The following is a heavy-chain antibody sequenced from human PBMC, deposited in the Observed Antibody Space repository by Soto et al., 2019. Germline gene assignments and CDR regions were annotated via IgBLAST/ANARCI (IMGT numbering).Heavy chain of an antibody. CDR2: ISSSSSYI. CDR3: ARDKDLTGYYINYYFDY. Sequence: GGSLRLSCAASGFTFSSYSMNWVRQAPGKGLEWVSSISSSSSYIYYADSVKGRFTISRDNAKNSLYLQTNSLRAEDTAVYYCARDKDLTGYYINYYFDYWGQGTLVTVSS. J-gene: IGHJ4*02. D-gene: IGHD3-9*01. V-gene: IGHV3-21*01. CDR1: GFTFSSYS.